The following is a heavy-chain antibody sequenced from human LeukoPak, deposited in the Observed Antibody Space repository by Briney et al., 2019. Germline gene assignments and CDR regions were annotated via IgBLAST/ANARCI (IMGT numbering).Heavy chain of an antibody. V-gene: IGHV3-21*01. J-gene: IGHJ4*02. D-gene: IGHD6-19*01. CDR2: ISSSRSYI. Sequence: PGGSLRLSCAASGFTFSTYWMNWVRQAPGKGLDWVSCISSSRSYINYADSVKGRFTISRDNSKNSLYLQMNSLRAEETAVYYCARVGWLGSHDYWGQGALVTVSS. CDR1: GFTFSTYW. CDR3: ARVGWLGSHDY.